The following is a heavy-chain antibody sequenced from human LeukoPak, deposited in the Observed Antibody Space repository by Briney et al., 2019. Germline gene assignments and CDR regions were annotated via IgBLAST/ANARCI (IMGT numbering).Heavy chain of an antibody. V-gene: IGHV3-9*01. CDR1: GFTFSSYA. J-gene: IGHJ4*02. D-gene: IGHD5-12*01. CDR2: ISWNSGSI. CDR3: AKDYRDGYN. Sequence: GGSLRLSCAASGFTFSSYAMHWVRQAPGKGLEWVSGISWNSGSIGYADSVKGRFTISRDNAKNSLYLQMNSLRAEDTALYYCAKDYRDGYNWGQGTLVTVSS.